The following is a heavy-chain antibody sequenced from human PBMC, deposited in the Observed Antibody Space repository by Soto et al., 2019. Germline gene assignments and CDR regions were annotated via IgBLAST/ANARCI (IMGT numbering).Heavy chain of an antibody. Sequence: AASVKVSCKASGYTFTSYGISWVRQAPGQGLEWMGWISAYNGNTNYAQKLQGRVTMTTDTSTSTAYMELRSLRSDDTAVYYCAREYRVWSGSNWFDPWGQGTLVTVSS. CDR1: GYTFTSYG. V-gene: IGHV1-18*04. CDR2: ISAYNGNT. CDR3: AREYRVWSGSNWFDP. D-gene: IGHD3-3*01. J-gene: IGHJ5*02.